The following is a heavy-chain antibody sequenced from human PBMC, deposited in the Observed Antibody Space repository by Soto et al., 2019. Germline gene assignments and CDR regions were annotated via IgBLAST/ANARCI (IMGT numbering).Heavy chain of an antibody. CDR2: IYYSGSN. V-gene: IGHV4-59*08. D-gene: IGHD4-4*01. CDR1: GGSITRYY. CDR3: ARSNHLHYRVFDY. Sequence: QVQLQESGPGLVKPSETLSLTCSVSGGSITRYYWNWIRQPPGKGLELIGHIYYSGSNNYNPSLRRRVTISVDTSKNQFSLKLTSVTAADTAVYYCARSNHLHYRVFDYWGQGTLVTVSS. J-gene: IGHJ4*02.